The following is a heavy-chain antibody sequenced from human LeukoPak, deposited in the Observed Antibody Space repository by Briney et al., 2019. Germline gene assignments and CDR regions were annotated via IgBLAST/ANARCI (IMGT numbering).Heavy chain of an antibody. CDR3: ARAAFPYYYGMDV. CDR1: GGSISSYY. J-gene: IGHJ6*02. D-gene: IGHD2/OR15-2a*01. V-gene: IGHV4-59*01. CDR2: IYYSGST. Sequence: SETLSLTCTVSGGSISSYYWSWIRQPPGKGLEWIGYIYYSGSTNYNPSLKSRVTISVDTSKNQFSLKLSSVTAADTAVYYCARAAFPYYYGMDVRGQGTTVTVSS.